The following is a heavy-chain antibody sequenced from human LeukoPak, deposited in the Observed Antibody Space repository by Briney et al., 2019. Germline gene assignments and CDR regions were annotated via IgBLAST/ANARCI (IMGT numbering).Heavy chain of an antibody. D-gene: IGHD2-2*01. CDR1: GFTFSSYS. CDR2: ISSSSSYI. J-gene: IGHJ4*02. Sequence: GGSLRLSCAASGFTFSSYSMNWVRQAPGKGLEWVSSISSSSSYIYYADSVKGRFTISRDNAKNSLYLQMNSLRAEDTAVYFCAKDRDIGPATYYFDSWGQGALVTVSS. V-gene: IGHV3-21*01. CDR3: AKDRDIGPATYYFDS.